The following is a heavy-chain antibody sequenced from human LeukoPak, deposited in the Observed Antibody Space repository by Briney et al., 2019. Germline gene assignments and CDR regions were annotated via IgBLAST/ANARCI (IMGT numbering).Heavy chain of an antibody. J-gene: IGHJ1*01. V-gene: IGHV1-46*01. CDR1: GYTFTSYY. CDR3: ARDRFPMRTNPEYFQH. CDR2: INPSGGST. Sequence: ASVKVSCKASGYTFTSYYMHWVRQAPGQGLEWMGIINPSGGSTSYAQKFQGRVTMTRDTSTSTVYMELSSLRSEDTAVYYCARDRFPMRTNPEYFQHWGQGTLVTVSS. D-gene: IGHD3-22*01.